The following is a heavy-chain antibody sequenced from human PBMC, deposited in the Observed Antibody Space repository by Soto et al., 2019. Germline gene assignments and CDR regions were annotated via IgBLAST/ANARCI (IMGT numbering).Heavy chain of an antibody. D-gene: IGHD2-15*01. Sequence: EVQLVESGGGVVQPGGSLRLSCAASGFTVSSKYMSWVRQAPGKGLEWVALIQRVGTTYYADSMKGRFTISSDSSKNMLNPKMDSLRAEDTAVYYCARDDILCSCGSCDGGRVDVWGKGTTVTVSS. CDR1: GFTVSSKY. CDR3: ARDDILCSCGSCDGGRVDV. J-gene: IGHJ6*04. CDR2: IQRVGTT. V-gene: IGHV3-66*01.